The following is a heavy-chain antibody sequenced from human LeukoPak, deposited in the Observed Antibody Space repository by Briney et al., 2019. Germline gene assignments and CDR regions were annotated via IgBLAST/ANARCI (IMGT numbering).Heavy chain of an antibody. Sequence: GGSLRLSCAASGFTFSSYAMSWVRQAPGKGLEWVSVISGSGGSTYSADSVKGRFTISRDNSKNTLYLQINSPRSEATALYFCAKSQDGGRLFHFDYWGQGTLVTVSS. CDR3: AKSQDGGRLFHFDY. CDR2: ISGSGGST. V-gene: IGHV3-23*01. J-gene: IGHJ4*02. D-gene: IGHD1-26*01. CDR1: GFTFSSYA.